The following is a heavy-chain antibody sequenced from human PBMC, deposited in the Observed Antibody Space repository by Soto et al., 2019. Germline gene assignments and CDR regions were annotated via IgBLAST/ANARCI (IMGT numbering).Heavy chain of an antibody. J-gene: IGHJ4*02. V-gene: IGHV3-21*01. CDR1: GFTFSSHS. D-gene: IGHD3-22*01. Sequence: EVQLVESGGGLVKPGGSLRLSCAASGFTFSSHSMNWVRQAPGKGLEWVSSISSSSTYIYYADSVKGRFTVSRDNAKNSLYLQLNGLRAEDTAVYYCASPPRDSSGYWYYFDSWGQGTLVTVSS. CDR3: ASPPRDSSGYWYYFDS. CDR2: ISSSSTYI.